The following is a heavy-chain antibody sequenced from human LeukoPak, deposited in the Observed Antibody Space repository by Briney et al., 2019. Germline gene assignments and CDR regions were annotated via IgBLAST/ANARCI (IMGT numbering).Heavy chain of an antibody. D-gene: IGHD2-21*02. Sequence: ASVKVSCKASGYTFTGYYMHWVRQAPGQGLEWMGRINPNSGGTNYAQKFQGGVTMTRDTSISTAYMELSRLRSDDTAVYYCARSIVVVTAGCFDYWGQGTLVTVSS. V-gene: IGHV1-2*06. CDR3: ARSIVVVTAGCFDY. CDR1: GYTFTGYY. CDR2: INPNSGGT. J-gene: IGHJ4*02.